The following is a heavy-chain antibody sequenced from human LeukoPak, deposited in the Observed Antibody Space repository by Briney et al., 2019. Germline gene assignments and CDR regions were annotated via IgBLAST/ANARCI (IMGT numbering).Heavy chain of an antibody. D-gene: IGHD6-19*01. V-gene: IGHV1-2*06. Sequence: AAVTVSCNASRYTFTGYHMHWARQAPGQGLELMGRINPNSGGTNYAQKFQGRVTMTGDTSISTAYMELSRLRSDDTAVYYCASGGRQLPDYWGQGTLVTASS. CDR3: ASGGRQLPDY. CDR1: RYTFTGYH. CDR2: INPNSGGT. J-gene: IGHJ4*02.